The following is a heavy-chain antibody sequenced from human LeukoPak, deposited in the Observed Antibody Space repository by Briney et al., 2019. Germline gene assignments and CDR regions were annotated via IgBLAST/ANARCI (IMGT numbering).Heavy chain of an antibody. CDR2: IYYSGST. Sequence: SETLSLTCTVSGGSISSYYWSWIRQPPGKGLEWIGSIYYSGSTYYNPSLKSRVTISVDTSKNQFSLKLSSVTAADTAVYYCARWGITGTENWFDPWGQGTLVTVSS. V-gene: IGHV4-59*05. D-gene: IGHD1-20*01. J-gene: IGHJ5*02. CDR1: GGSISSYY. CDR3: ARWGITGTENWFDP.